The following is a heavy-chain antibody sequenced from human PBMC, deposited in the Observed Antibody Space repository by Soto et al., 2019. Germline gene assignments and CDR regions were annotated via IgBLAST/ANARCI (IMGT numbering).Heavy chain of an antibody. CDR3: ARDTEMDTITRGYFDY. V-gene: IGHV3-21*01. CDR1: RFTFNSYS. J-gene: IGHJ4*02. Sequence: XECLRLSCAASRFTFNSYSMNWVRQAPGKGLEWVSSISSSSSSYIYYADSVKGRFTISRDNAKNSLYLQMNSLRAEDTAVYYCARDTEMDTITRGYFDYWGQGTLVTVSS. D-gene: IGHD5-18*01. CDR2: ISSSSSSYI.